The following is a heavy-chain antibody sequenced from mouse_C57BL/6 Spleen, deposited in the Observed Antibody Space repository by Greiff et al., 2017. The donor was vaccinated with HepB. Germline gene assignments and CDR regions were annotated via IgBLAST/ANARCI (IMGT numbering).Heavy chain of an antibody. CDR1: GYTFTSYW. V-gene: IGHV1-69*01. CDR2: IDPSDSDT. Sequence: QVQLQQPGAELVMPGASVKLSCKASGYTFTSYWMHWVKQRPGQGLEWIGEIDPSDSDTNYNQKFKGKATLTVDKSSSTAYMQLSSLTSEDSAVYYCARLNYAMDYWGQGTSVTVSS. J-gene: IGHJ4*01. CDR3: ARLNYAMDY.